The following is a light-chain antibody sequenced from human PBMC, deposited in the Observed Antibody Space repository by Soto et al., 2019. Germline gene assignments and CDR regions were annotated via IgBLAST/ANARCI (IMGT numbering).Light chain of an antibody. V-gene: IGKV1-33*01. CDR2: DAS. CDR1: QNINNY. J-gene: IGKJ5*01. Sequence: DLQMTQSPSSLSASVADTVTLTCQASQNINNYLNWHQQKPGRAPXXRIYDASNLEAGVPSRLRGSGSGTDFTFTISRMQPEDIATYYCQQYENLPTFGQGTRLEIK. CDR3: QQYENLPT.